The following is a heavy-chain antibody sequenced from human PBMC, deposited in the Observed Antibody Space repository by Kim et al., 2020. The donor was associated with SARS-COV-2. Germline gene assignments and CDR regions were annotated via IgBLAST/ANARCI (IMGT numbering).Heavy chain of an antibody. Sequence: SETLSLTCTVSGGSISSGSYYWSWIRQPAGKGLEWIGRIYTSGSTNYNPSLKSRVTISVDTSKNHFSLKLSSVTAADTAVYYCARMVVTGDSTWGQGTLVTVSS. D-gene: IGHD2-21*02. V-gene: IGHV4-61*02. CDR2: IYTSGST. CDR1: GGSISSGSYY. J-gene: IGHJ4*02. CDR3: ARMVVTGDST.